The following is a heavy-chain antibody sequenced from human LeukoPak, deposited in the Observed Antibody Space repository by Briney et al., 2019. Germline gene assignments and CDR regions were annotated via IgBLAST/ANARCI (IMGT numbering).Heavy chain of an antibody. CDR3: ARGGGRHVEF. CDR2: ISSSSSTI. J-gene: IGHJ4*02. CDR1: GFTFSSYS. D-gene: IGHD3-16*01. V-gene: IGHV3-48*04. Sequence: PGGSLTLSCAASGFTFSSYSMNWVRQAPGKGLEWVSYISSSSSTIYYADSVEGRFTISRDNAKNSLYLQMNSLRAEDTAVYYCARGGGRHVEFWGKGNLVTVSS.